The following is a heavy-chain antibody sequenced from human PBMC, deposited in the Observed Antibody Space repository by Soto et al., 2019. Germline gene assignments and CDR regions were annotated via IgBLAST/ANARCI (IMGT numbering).Heavy chain of an antibody. V-gene: IGHV1-69*04. CDR1: GGTFSSYT. Sequence: SVKVSCKASGGTFSSYTISWVRQAPGQGLEWMGRIIPILGIANYAQKFQGRVTITADKSTSTAYMELSSLRSEDTAVYYCARDRGVAVAGTGYWGQGTLVTVCS. D-gene: IGHD6-19*01. CDR2: IIPILGIA. CDR3: ARDRGVAVAGTGY. J-gene: IGHJ4*02.